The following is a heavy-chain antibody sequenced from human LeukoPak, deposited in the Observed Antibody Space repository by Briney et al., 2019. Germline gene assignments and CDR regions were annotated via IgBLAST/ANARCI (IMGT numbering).Heavy chain of an antibody. D-gene: IGHD3-22*01. CDR3: ASRYYDSRAAFDI. V-gene: IGHV1-2*02. Sequence: ASVKVSCKASGYTFTGYYMHWVRQAPGQGLGWMGWINPNSGGTNYAQKFQGRVTMTRDTSISTAYMELSRLRSDDTAVYYCASRYYDSRAAFDIWGQGTMVTVSS. J-gene: IGHJ3*02. CDR2: INPNSGGT. CDR1: GYTFTGYY.